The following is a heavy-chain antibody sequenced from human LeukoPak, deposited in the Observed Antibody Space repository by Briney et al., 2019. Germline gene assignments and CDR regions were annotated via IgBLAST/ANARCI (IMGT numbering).Heavy chain of an antibody. CDR2: IWNDGSNK. J-gene: IGHJ4*01. Sequence: PGGSLRLSCAASGFTFSVYGMHWVRQVPGKGLEWVAVIWNDGSNKYYADSVKGRFTISRDNSKNTLYLQMNSLRADDTAVYSCARASGPFDYWGHGTLVTVSS. V-gene: IGHV3-33*01. D-gene: IGHD3-10*01. CDR1: GFTFSVYG. CDR3: ARASGPFDY.